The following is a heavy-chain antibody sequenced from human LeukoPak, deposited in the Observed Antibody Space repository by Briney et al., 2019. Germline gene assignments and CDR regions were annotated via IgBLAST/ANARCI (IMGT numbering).Heavy chain of an antibody. Sequence: SETLSLTCAVYGGSFSDYYGNWIRQPPGKGLEWIGEINHSGSTNYNPSLNRRVTMSVYTSKNQVSLTLSSVTDADTAVYYCARVQDFETRGYYLGYWGHGTLVTVSS. J-gene: IGHJ4*01. D-gene: IGHD3-22*01. CDR1: GGSFSDYY. V-gene: IGHV4-34*01. CDR2: INHSGST. CDR3: ARVQDFETRGYYLGY.